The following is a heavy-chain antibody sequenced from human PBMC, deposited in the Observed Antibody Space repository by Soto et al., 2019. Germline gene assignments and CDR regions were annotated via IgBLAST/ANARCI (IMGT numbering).Heavy chain of an antibody. CDR1: GFTFSSYE. V-gene: IGHV3-48*03. J-gene: IGHJ4*02. D-gene: IGHD3-9*01. CDR3: ARGGKNYDILTGRRTNYFDY. Sequence: PGGSLRLSCAASGFTFSSYEMNWVRQAPGKGLEWVSYISSSGSTIYYADSVKGRFTISRDNAKNSLYLQMNTLRAEDTAVYYCARGGKNYDILTGRRTNYFDYWGQGTLVTVSS. CDR2: ISSSGSTI.